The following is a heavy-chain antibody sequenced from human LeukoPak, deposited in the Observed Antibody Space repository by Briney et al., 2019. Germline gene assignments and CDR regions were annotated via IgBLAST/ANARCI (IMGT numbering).Heavy chain of an antibody. Sequence: GGSLRLSCAAPGFTFSSYWMSWVRQAPGKGLEWVANIRHDGSEKYYVDSVKGRFTISRDNAKDSLYLQMNSLRVEDTAVHYCARGGSRQYNFWGQGTLVTVSS. D-gene: IGHD5-18*01. CDR1: GFTFSSYW. CDR2: IRHDGSEK. V-gene: IGHV3-7*01. CDR3: ARGGSRQYNF. J-gene: IGHJ4*02.